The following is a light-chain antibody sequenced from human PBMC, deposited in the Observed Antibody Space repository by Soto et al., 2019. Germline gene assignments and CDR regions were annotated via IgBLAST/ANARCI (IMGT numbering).Light chain of an antibody. CDR2: GAS. CDR3: QQYGSSPWT. J-gene: IGKJ1*01. V-gene: IGKV3-20*01. Sequence: EIVLTQSPGTLSLSPGERATLSCRASQSVSSSYLAWYQRKPGQAPRLLIYGASSRATGIPDRFSGSGSGPDFTLTISRLEPEDFAVYYCQQYGSSPWTFGQGTKVEVK. CDR1: QSVSSSY.